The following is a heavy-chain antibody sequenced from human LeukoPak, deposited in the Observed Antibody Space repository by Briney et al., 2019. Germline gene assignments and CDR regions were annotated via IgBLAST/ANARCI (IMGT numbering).Heavy chain of an antibody. Sequence: PSETLSLTCAVSGGSISGSGYSWSWIRQPPGKGLEWIGYIYHSGSTNYNPSLKSRVTISVDTSKNQFSLKLSFVTAADTAVYYCARGPPYYDFWSGSGIYYYYGMDVWGQGTTVAVSS. CDR2: IYHSGST. CDR3: ARGPPYYDFWSGSGIYYYYGMDV. CDR1: GGSISGSGYS. D-gene: IGHD3-3*01. J-gene: IGHJ6*02. V-gene: IGHV4-30-2*01.